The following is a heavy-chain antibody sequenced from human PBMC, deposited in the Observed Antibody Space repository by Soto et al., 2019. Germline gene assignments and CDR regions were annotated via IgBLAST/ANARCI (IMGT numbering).Heavy chain of an antibody. Sequence: QVQLVQSGAEVKKPGASVKVSCKASGYTFTNFGISWVRQAPGQGLEWMGWISAYNGNTNYAQNFQGRVTMTTDTSTSTAYMEVRSLRSEARAVYYGASGGSPIASWGQGTLVTVSS. V-gene: IGHV1-18*01. CDR3: ASGGSPIAS. CDR2: ISAYNGNT. J-gene: IGHJ4*02. CDR1: GYTFTNFG. D-gene: IGHD3-16*01.